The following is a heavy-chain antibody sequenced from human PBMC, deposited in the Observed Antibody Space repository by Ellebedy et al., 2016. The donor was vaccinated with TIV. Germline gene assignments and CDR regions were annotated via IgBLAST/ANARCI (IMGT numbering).Heavy chain of an antibody. V-gene: IGHV3-74*01. CDR2: INGDGGKT. J-gene: IGHJ3*02. CDR1: GFTFGPYW. Sequence: PGGSLRLSCVASGFTFGPYWMHWVRQVPGKGLVWISHINGDGGKTAYADSVKGRFTISRDNAKNTLYLQMNSLSADDVAVYYCVRDRGHPDAFNIWGQGTMVTVSA. CDR3: VRDRGHPDAFNI.